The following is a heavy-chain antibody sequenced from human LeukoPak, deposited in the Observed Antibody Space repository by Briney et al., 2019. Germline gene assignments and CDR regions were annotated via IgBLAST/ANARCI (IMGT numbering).Heavy chain of an antibody. V-gene: IGHV3-23*01. D-gene: IGHD5-18*01. CDR3: ARAASKYSYGYPIDY. J-gene: IGHJ4*02. CDR1: GFTFSSYA. Sequence: GGSLRLSCAASGFTFSSYAMSWVRQAPGKGLEWVSAISGSGGSTYYADSVKGRFTISRDNAKNSLYLQMNSLRVEDTAVYYCARAASKYSYGYPIDYWGQGTLVTVSS. CDR2: ISGSGGST.